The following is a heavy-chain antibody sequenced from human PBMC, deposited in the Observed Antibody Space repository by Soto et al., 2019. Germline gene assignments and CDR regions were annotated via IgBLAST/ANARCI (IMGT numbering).Heavy chain of an antibody. CDR3: AKDRQALYYDLWSGLAY. CDR2: ISYDGSNK. D-gene: IGHD3-3*01. Sequence: GGSLRLSCAASGFTFSSYGMHWVRQAPGKGLEWVAVISYDGSNKYYADSVKGRFTISRDNSKNTLYLQMNSLRAEDTAVYYCAKDRQALYYDLWSGLAYWGQGTLVTVSS. CDR1: GFTFSSYG. J-gene: IGHJ4*02. V-gene: IGHV3-30*18.